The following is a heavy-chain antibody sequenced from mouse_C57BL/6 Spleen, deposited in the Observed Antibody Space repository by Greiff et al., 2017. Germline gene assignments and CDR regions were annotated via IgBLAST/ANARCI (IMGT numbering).Heavy chain of an antibody. CDR2: IDPSDSET. CDR1: GYTFTSYW. J-gene: IGHJ3*01. CDR3: ARNGDYCNWFAY. Sequence: VQLQQPGAELVRPGSSVKLSCKASGYTFTSYWMHWVKQRPIQGLEWIGNIDPSDSETHYNQKFKDKATLTVDKSSSTAYMQLSSLTSEDSAVYYCARNGDYCNWFAYWGQGTLVTVSA. D-gene: IGHD2-1*01. V-gene: IGHV1-52*01.